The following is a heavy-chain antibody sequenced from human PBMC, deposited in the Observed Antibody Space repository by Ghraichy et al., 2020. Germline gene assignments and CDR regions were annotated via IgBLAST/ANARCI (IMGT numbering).Heavy chain of an antibody. D-gene: IGHD7-27*01. CDR1: GLSLSNARMG. CDR3: ARIRPNWGSAPLVDY. J-gene: IGHJ4*02. V-gene: IGHV2-26*01. CDR2: IFSNDEK. Sequence: SGPTLVKPTETLTLTCTVSGLSLSNARMGVSWIRQPPGKALEWLAHIFSNDEKSYSTSLKSRLTISKDTSKSQVVLTMTNMDPVDTAPYYCARIRPNWGSAPLVDYWGQGTLGTVSS.